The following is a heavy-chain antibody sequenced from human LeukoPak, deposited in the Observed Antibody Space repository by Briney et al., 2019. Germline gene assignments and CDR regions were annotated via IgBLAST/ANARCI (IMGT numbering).Heavy chain of an antibody. D-gene: IGHD6-6*01. CDR1: GGSIIGYY. Sequence: SETLSLTCTVSGGSIIGYYWSWIRQPPGKGLEWIGYIYYSGSTNYNPSLKSRLTISIDTSENQFSLKLSSVTATDTAVYYCAREYSSSSGRRALDIWGQGTMATVSS. CDR2: IYYSGST. V-gene: IGHV4-59*08. CDR3: AREYSSSSGRRALDI. J-gene: IGHJ3*02.